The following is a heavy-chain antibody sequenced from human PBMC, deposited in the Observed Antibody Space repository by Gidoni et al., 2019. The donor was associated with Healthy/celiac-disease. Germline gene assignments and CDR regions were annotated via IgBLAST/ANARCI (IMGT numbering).Heavy chain of an antibody. CDR1: GYTLTDLS. V-gene: IGHV1-24*01. Sequence: QVQLVQSEAEVKKPGASVKVSCKVSGYTLTDLSMHWVRQGPGKGLEWMGGFDPEDGETIYAQKFQGRVTMTEDTSTDTAYMELSSLRSEDTAVYYCATVRSISSWYYYYGMDVWGQGTTVTVSS. J-gene: IGHJ6*02. CDR2: FDPEDGET. D-gene: IGHD6-13*01. CDR3: ATVRSISSWYYYYGMDV.